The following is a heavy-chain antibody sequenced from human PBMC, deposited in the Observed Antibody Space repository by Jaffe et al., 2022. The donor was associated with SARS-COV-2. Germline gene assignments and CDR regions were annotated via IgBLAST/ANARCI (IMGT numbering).Heavy chain of an antibody. Sequence: QVQLVESGGGVVQPGRSLRLSCAASGFTFSSYGMHWVRQAPGKGLEWVAVISYDGSNKYYADSVKGRFTISRDNSKNTLYLQMNSLRAEDTAVYYCAKDLRQRSGYPTHYYYYYGMDVWGQGTTVTVSS. J-gene: IGHJ6*02. CDR1: GFTFSSYG. CDR2: ISYDGSNK. D-gene: IGHD3-3*01. V-gene: IGHV3-30*18. CDR3: AKDLRQRSGYPTHYYYYYGMDV.